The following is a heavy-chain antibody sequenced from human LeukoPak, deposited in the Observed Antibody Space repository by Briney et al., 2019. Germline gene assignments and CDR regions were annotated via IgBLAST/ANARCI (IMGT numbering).Heavy chain of an antibody. CDR2: ISGSGGST. CDR3: AKYQQTSSRRFDY. J-gene: IGHJ4*02. D-gene: IGHD6-6*01. CDR1: GFTFSNYA. Sequence: GGSLRLSCAVSGFTFSNYAMSWVRQAPGKGLEWVSGISGSGGSTYYADSVKGRFTISRDNSKNTLYLQMNSLRVEDTAVYYCAKYQQTSSRRFDYWGQGTLVTVSS. V-gene: IGHV3-23*01.